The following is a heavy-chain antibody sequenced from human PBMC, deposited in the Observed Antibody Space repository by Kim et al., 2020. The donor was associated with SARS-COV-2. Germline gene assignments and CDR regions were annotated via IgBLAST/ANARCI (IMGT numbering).Heavy chain of an antibody. J-gene: IGHJ4*02. CDR3: ASGTLTCFSGQYYETFDY. CDR1: VYGFINYW. Sequence: GESLKISCKGSVYGFINYWVGWVRQMPGKGLEWMGIIYPGDSTTRYSPSFRGQVTISADKSISTAYLQWSSLKASDTAMYYCASGTLTCFSGQYYETFDYWGQGTLVSVSS. CDR2: IYPGDSTT. V-gene: IGHV5-51*01. D-gene: IGHD3-22*01.